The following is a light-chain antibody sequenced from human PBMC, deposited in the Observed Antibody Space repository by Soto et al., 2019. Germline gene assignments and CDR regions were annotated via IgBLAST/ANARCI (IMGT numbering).Light chain of an antibody. Sequence: EIVLTQSPATLSLSPGERATLSCRASQSVSTYLAWYQQRPGQAPRLLIYDASNRATGIPARFSGSGSGTDFTLTISSLEAEDFAVYYCQQRTDWPMTFGQGKRLEIQ. CDR2: DAS. V-gene: IGKV3-11*01. CDR3: QQRTDWPMT. J-gene: IGKJ5*01. CDR1: QSVSTY.